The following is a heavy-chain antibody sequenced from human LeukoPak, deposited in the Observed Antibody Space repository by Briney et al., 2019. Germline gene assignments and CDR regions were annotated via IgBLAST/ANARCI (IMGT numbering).Heavy chain of an antibody. CDR2: IYYSGST. Sequence: SETLSLTCTVSGGSISSYYWSWIRQPPGKGLELIGYIYYSGSTNYNPSLKSRVTISVDTSKNQFSLKLSSVTAADTAVYYCARSVISSSSKGGPFDYWGPGTLVTVSS. CDR3: ARSVISSSSKGGPFDY. J-gene: IGHJ4*02. V-gene: IGHV4-59*01. CDR1: GGSISSYY. D-gene: IGHD6-6*01.